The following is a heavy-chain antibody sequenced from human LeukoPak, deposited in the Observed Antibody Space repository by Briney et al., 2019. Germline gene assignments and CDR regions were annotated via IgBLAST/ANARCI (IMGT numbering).Heavy chain of an antibody. J-gene: IGHJ4*02. V-gene: IGHV3-23*01. CDR1: GFTFSSYA. CDR3: AKDLEEYYDSSGYNDY. D-gene: IGHD3-22*01. CDR2: ISGSGGST. Sequence: GGSLRLSCAASGFTFSSYAMSWVRQAPGKGQEWVSAISGSGGSTYYADSVKGRFTISRDNSKNTLYLQMNSLRAEDTAVYYCAKDLEEYYDSSGYNDYWGQGTLVTVSS.